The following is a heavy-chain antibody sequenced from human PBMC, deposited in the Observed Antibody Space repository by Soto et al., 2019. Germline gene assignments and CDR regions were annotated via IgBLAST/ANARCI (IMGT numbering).Heavy chain of an antibody. V-gene: IGHV1-18*01. CDR1: GYTFIRYG. Sequence: QVQLAQSTGEVKKPGASVRVSCKATGYTFIRYGIAWVRQAPGQGFEWMGWISPYNDHTVYAQKFQGRVTMTADTSTSTVYMNLRGLKSDDTAVYYCARGGYYDNSWGKVGHYGLDVWGQGTSVSVSS. J-gene: IGHJ6*02. D-gene: IGHD3-16*01. CDR2: ISPYNDHT. CDR3: ARGGYYDNSWGKVGHYGLDV.